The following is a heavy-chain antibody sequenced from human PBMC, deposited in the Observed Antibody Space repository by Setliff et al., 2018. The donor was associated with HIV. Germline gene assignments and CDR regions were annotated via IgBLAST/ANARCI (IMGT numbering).Heavy chain of an antibody. CDR1: GFTFSNAW. CDR3: TTPEGATSYYYYYYYMDV. D-gene: IGHD1-26*01. J-gene: IGHJ6*03. Sequence: GESLRLSCAASGFTFSNAWMSWVRQAPGKGLEWVGRIKSKTDGGTTDYAAPVKGRFTISRDDSKNTLYLQMNSLKTEDTAVYYCTTPEGATSYYYYYYYMDVWGKGTTVTVS. V-gene: IGHV3-15*01. CDR2: IKSKTDGGTT.